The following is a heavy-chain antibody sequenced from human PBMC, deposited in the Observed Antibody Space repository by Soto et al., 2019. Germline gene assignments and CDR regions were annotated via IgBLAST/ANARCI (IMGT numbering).Heavy chain of an antibody. V-gene: IGHV3-11*01. CDR2: ISRDGDSM. J-gene: IGHJ4*02. Sequence: QVQLVESGGGLVKPGGSLRLSCAASGFTFSDYYMAWIRQAPGKGLEYGSYISRDGDSMYYADSVKGRFTIARDNAKNSLTLQRNSRRAEDTAMYYCGTVFDHWGQGIPVTVSS. CDR1: GFTFSDYY. CDR3: GTVFDH.